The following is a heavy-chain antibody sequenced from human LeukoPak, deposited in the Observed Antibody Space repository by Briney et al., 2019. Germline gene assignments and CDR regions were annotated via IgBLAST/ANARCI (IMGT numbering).Heavy chain of an antibody. V-gene: IGHV4-34*01. D-gene: IGHD6-6*01. CDR1: GGSFSGYY. Sequence: PSETLSLTCAVYGGSFSGYYWSWIRQPPGKGLEWIGEINHSGSTNYNPSLKGRVTISVDTSKNQFSLKLSSVTAADTAVYYCARAGYSSSLMEGYFDYWGQGTLVTVSS. CDR2: INHSGST. J-gene: IGHJ4*02. CDR3: ARAGYSSSLMEGYFDY.